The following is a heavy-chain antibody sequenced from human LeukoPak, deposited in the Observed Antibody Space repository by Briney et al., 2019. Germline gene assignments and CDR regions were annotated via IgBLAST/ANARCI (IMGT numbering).Heavy chain of an antibody. V-gene: IGHV4-34*01. CDR1: GGSFSGYY. D-gene: IGHD6-19*01. J-gene: IGHJ6*03. CDR2: INHSGST. CDR3: ARSRLGLGPPYYSYYYRDV. Sequence: TSETLSLTCAVYGGSFSGYYWSWIRQPPGKVLEWIGEINHSGSTNYNPSLKSRVTISVDTSKNQFSLKLSSVTAADTAVYYCARSRLGLGPPYYSYYYRDVGGKGTTVTVP.